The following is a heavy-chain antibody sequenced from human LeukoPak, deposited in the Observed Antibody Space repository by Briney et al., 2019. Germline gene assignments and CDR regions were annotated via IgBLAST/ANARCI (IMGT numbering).Heavy chain of an antibody. Sequence: SETLSLTCTVSGGSISSSSHYWGWIRQPPGKGLEWMVSIYYSGTTYYSPSLKSRVTISVDMSKNQFSLRLSSVTAADTAAYYCARSYCSSSCYAVGAFDIWGQGTVVTVSS. CDR2: IYYSGTT. J-gene: IGHJ3*02. V-gene: IGHV4-39*01. CDR3: ARSYCSSSCYAVGAFDI. CDR1: GGSISSSSHY. D-gene: IGHD2-2*01.